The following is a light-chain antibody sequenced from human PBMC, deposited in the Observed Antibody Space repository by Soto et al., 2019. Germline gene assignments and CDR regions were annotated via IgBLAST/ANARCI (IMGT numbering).Light chain of an antibody. V-gene: IGKV1-39*01. Sequence: IQMPQSPSSLSASVGDRVTITCRASQTISTYLNWYQQRPGKAPKVLIYAASSLQSGVPSRFSGSASGTEFTLTICGLQPEDFATYYCQQGSSSPLTFGGGTRVDI. CDR1: QTISTY. CDR3: QQGSSSPLT. J-gene: IGKJ4*01. CDR2: AAS.